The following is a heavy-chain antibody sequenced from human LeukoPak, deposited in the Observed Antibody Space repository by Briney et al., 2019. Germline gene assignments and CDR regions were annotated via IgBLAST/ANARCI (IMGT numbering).Heavy chain of an antibody. CDR3: ARHLNWNYVFDY. Sequence: PSETLSLTCAVYGASFSGYSWSWIRQPRGKGLEWIGEINHSGNTNYNPSLKSRVTMSVDTSKNQFSLKLSSVTAADTAVYYCARHLNWNYVFDYWDQGTLVTVSS. D-gene: IGHD1-7*01. J-gene: IGHJ4*02. CDR2: INHSGNT. V-gene: IGHV4-34*01. CDR1: GASFSGYS.